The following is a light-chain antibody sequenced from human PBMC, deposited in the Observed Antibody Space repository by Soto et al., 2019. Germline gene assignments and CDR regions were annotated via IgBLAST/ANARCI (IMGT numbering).Light chain of an antibody. Sequence: QSALAQPPSASGSPGQSVTISCTGTSSDVGGYNFVSWYQQQPGKAPKLMIYEVSQRPSGVPDRFSGSKSGNTASLTVPGVQAEDEADYYCSSYGGSDNLVFGGGTKLTVL. CDR2: EVS. J-gene: IGLJ2*01. CDR1: SSDVGGYNF. V-gene: IGLV2-8*01. CDR3: SSYGGSDNLV.